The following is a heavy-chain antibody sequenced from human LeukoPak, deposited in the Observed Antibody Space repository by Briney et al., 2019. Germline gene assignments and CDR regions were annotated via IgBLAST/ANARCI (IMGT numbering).Heavy chain of an antibody. J-gene: IGHJ3*02. CDR2: IYYSGST. CDR1: GGSISSGGYY. D-gene: IGHD6-19*01. CDR3: ARAVDGSDAIDI. V-gene: IGHV4-31*03. Sequence: PSETLSLTCTVSGGSISSGGYYWSWIRQHPGKGLEWIGYIYYSGSTYYNPSLKSRVTISVDTSKNQFSLKLSSVTAADTAVYYCARAVDGSDAIDIWGQGTMVTVSS.